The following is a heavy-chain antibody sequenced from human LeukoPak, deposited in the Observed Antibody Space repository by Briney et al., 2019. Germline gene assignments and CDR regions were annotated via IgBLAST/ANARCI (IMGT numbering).Heavy chain of an antibody. Sequence: PGGSLRLSCAASGFTFSSYAMSWVRQAPGKGLEWVSAISGSGGSTYYADSVKGRFTISRDNSKNTLYLQMNSLRAEDTAVYYCAKDRGDSSGWYAASFDYWGQGTLVTVSS. CDR3: AKDRGDSSGWYAASFDY. J-gene: IGHJ4*02. CDR2: ISGSGGST. V-gene: IGHV3-23*01. D-gene: IGHD6-19*01. CDR1: GFTFSSYA.